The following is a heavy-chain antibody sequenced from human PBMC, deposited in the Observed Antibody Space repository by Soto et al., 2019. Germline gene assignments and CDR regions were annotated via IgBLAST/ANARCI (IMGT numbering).Heavy chain of an antibody. CDR1: GGSVSGYY. Sequence: SETLSLTCAVYGGSVSGYYWSWIRQPPGKGLEWIGEINHSGSTNYNPSLKSRVTISVDTSKNQFSLKLSSVTAADTAVYYCARAGGIVVVVAATDSRGNFADYWGQG. D-gene: IGHD2-15*01. J-gene: IGHJ4*02. CDR2: INHSGST. CDR3: ARAGGIVVVVAATDSRGNFADY. V-gene: IGHV4-34*01.